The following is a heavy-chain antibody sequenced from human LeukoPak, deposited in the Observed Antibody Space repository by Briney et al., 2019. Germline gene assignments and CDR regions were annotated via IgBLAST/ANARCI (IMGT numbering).Heavy chain of an antibody. D-gene: IGHD3-10*01. J-gene: IGHJ4*02. CDR1: GFTFSSYA. CDR2: ISGSGGST. CDR3: AKEAKAQRITMVRGVIIVGGGFDY. V-gene: IGHV3-23*01. Sequence: PGGSLRLSCAASGFTFSSYAMSWVRQAPGKGLEWVSAISGSGGSTYYADSVKGRFTISRDNSKNTLYLQMNSLRAEDTAVYYCAKEAKAQRITMVRGVIIVGGGFDYWGQGTLVTVSS.